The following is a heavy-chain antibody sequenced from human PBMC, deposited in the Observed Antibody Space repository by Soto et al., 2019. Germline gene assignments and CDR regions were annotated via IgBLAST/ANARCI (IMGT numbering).Heavy chain of an antibody. Sequence: WTWLRQHPGKGLEWIGYIYYSGSTSYSPSLKSRVTISIDTSKNQFSLKLSSVTAADTAVYYCARSTYYYDSSGYYPWGQGTLITVSS. D-gene: IGHD3-22*01. V-gene: IGHV4-31*02. CDR2: IYYSGST. CDR3: ARSTYYYDSSGYYP. J-gene: IGHJ5*02.